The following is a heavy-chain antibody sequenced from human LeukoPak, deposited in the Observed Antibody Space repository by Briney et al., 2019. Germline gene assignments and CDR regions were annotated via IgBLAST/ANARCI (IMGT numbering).Heavy chain of an antibody. CDR2: IKKDGSEK. D-gene: IGHD6-13*01. Sequence: PGGSLRLSCAASGFAFGDHWMTWVRQAPGKGLEWVANIKKDGSEKYYVASVRGRFTISRDNAKNSLYLQMNSLRAEDTAVYYCASELPSSSWYDYWGQGTLVTVSS. CDR1: GFAFGDHW. V-gene: IGHV3-7*01. J-gene: IGHJ4*02. CDR3: ASELPSSSWYDY.